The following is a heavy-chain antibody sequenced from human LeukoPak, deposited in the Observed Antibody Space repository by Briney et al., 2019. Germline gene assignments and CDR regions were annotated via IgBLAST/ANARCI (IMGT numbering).Heavy chain of an antibody. V-gene: IGHV4-39*01. Sequence: MAGGSLRLSCAASGFTFSSYAMSWVRQPPGKGLEWIGSIYYTGRTFYNPSLKSRVTISVDTSKNQFSLKLSSVTAADTAVYYCARRGSMGGSFVGAFDIWGQGTMVTVSS. CDR1: GFTFSSYA. J-gene: IGHJ3*02. CDR2: IYYTGRT. D-gene: IGHD1-26*01. CDR3: ARRGSMGGSFVGAFDI.